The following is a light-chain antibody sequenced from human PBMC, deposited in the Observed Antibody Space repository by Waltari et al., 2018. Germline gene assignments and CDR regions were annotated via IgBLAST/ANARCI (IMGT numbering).Light chain of an antibody. CDR2: GAS. V-gene: IGKV1-39*01. CDR1: QSIRNY. J-gene: IGKJ5*01. Sequence: DIQMNQSPSALSASVGDRVTITCRASQSIRNYLNWYQQKPGKPPKVLIYGASSLQSGVPSRFSGSGSGTDFTLIINNLQPEDFAVYYCQQSYSTLVTFGQGTRLEIK. CDR3: QQSYSTLVT.